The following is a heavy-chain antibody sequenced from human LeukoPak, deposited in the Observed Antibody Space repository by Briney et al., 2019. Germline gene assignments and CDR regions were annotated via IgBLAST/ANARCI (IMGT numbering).Heavy chain of an antibody. J-gene: IGHJ5*02. CDR2: IYYSGST. D-gene: IGHD1-14*01. CDR3: AGLIRPGWFDP. Sequence: PSETPSLTCTVSGGSISSSSYYWGWIRQPPGKGLEWIANIYYSGSTYYNPSLKSRVTISVDTSKNQFSLKLSSVTAADTAVYYCAGLIRPGWFDPWGQGTLVTVSS. CDR1: GGSISSSSYY. V-gene: IGHV4-39*01.